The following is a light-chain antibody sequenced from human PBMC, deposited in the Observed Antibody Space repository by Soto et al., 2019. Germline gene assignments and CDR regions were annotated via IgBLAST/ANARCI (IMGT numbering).Light chain of an antibody. J-gene: IGKJ1*01. CDR3: QQSYSTPWT. V-gene: IGKV1-39*01. Sequence: DIQMTQSPSTLSGSVGDRVTITCRASQTISSWLAWYQQKPGKAPKLLIYSASTLQSGVPSRFSGSGSGTDFTLTISRLQPEDFATYHCQQSYSTPWTFGQGTKVDIK. CDR2: SAS. CDR1: QTISSW.